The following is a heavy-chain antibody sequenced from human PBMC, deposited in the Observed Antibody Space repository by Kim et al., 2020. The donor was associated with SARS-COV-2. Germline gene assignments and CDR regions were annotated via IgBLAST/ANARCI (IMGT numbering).Heavy chain of an antibody. CDR2: INHSGST. CDR1: GGSFSGYY. D-gene: IGHD3-10*01. CDR3: ARGTRQWLVRGPYYYYM. J-gene: IGHJ6*03. Sequence: SETLSLTCAAYGGSFSGYYWSWIRQPPGKGLEWIGEINHSGSTNYNPSLKSGVTISVDTSKNQFSRKLSSVTAADTAVYYCARGTRQWLVRGPYYYYM. V-gene: IGHV4-34*01.